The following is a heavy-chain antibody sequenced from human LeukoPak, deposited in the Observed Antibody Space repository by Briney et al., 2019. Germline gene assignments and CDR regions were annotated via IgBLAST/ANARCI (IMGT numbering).Heavy chain of an antibody. CDR3: ARAGHYDSSGYPFDY. Sequence: PSETLSLTCAVSGGSISSGGYSWSWIRQPPGKGLEWIGYIYHSGSTYYNPSLKSRVTISVDRSKNQFSLKLSSVTAADTAVYYCARAGHYDSSGYPFDYWGQGTLVTVSS. J-gene: IGHJ4*02. V-gene: IGHV4-30-2*01. D-gene: IGHD3-22*01. CDR2: IYHSGST. CDR1: GGSISSGGYS.